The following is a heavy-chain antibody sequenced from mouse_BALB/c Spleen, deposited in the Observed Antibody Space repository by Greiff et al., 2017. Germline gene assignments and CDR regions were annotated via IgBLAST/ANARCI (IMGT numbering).Heavy chain of an antibody. V-gene: IGHV2-9*02. D-gene: IGHD1-1*01. CDR3: ARGPFSITTVVARDFDY. CDR1: GFSLTSYG. J-gene: IGHJ2*01. CDR2: IWAGGST. Sequence: VKLMESGPGLVAPSQSLSITCTVSGFSLTSYGVHWVRQPPGKGLEWLGVIWAGGSTNYNSALMSRLSISKDNSKSQVFLKMNSLQTDDTAMYYCARGPFSITTVVARDFDYWGQGTTLTVSS.